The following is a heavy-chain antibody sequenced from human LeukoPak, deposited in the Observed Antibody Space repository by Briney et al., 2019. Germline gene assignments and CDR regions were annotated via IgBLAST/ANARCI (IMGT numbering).Heavy chain of an antibody. J-gene: IGHJ6*04. CDR2: IIPIFGTA. CDR1: GGTFSSYA. CDR3: ATGRSGRGVVVVAATYYYYGMGV. Sequence: ASVKVSCKASGGTFSSYAISWVRQAPGQGLEWMGGIIPIFGTANYAQKFQGRVTIIADKSTSTAYMELSSLRSEDTAVYYCATGRSGRGVVVVAATYYYYGMGVWGKGTTVTVSS. D-gene: IGHD2-15*01. V-gene: IGHV1-69*06.